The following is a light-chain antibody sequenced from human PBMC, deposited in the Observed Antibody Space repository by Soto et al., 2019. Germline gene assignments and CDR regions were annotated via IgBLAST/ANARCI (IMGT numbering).Light chain of an antibody. CDR3: AAWDKSLSGGV. CDR2: RND. J-gene: IGLJ3*02. CDR1: DSNIGRHF. Sequence: QSVLTQPPSASGTPGQRVIISCSGRDSNIGRHFVYWYQQFPRTAPKLLIFRNDQRPSGVPDRFSGSKSGTSASLAISGLRSEDEADYYCAAWDKSLSGGVFGGGTKVTVL. V-gene: IGLV1-47*01.